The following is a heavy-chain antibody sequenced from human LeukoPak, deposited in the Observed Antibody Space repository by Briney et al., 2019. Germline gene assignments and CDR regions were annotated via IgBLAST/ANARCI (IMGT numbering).Heavy chain of an antibody. CDR1: GGSIGTYS. J-gene: IGHJ5*02. CDR3: ARGGIQLWSNNWVDP. CDR2: IYYSGTT. Sequence: SETLSLTCTVSGGSIGTYSWNWIRQPPGKGLEWIGYIYYSGTTNYNPSLRSRATISVDTSKNQFSLKLSSVTAADTAVYYCARGGIQLWSNNWVDPWGQGTLVTVSS. D-gene: IGHD5-18*01. V-gene: IGHV4-59*01.